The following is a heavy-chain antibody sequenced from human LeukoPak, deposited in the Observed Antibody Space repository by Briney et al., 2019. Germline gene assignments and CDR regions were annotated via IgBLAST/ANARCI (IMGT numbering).Heavy chain of an antibody. D-gene: IGHD4-23*01. J-gene: IGHJ4*02. CDR2: IKHDGSEK. CDR3: ARGTVVIGY. Sequence: PGGSLRLSCAASGSTFSSYWMSWVRQPPGKGPEWVANIKHDGSEKYYVDSVKGRFTISRDNAKNSLYLQMNSLRVEDTAIYYCARGTVVIGYWGQGTLVTVSS. V-gene: IGHV3-7*01. CDR1: GSTFSSYW.